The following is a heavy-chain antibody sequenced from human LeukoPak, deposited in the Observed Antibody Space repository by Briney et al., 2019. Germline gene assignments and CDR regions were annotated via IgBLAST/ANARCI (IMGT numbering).Heavy chain of an antibody. J-gene: IGHJ4*02. CDR3: ARAHRTYYYDSSGCFDY. D-gene: IGHD3-22*01. Sequence: SVKVSCKASGGTFSSYAISWVRQAPGQGLEWMGGIIPIFGTANYAQKLQGRVTMTTDTSTSTAYMELRSLRSDDTAVYYCARAHRTYYYDSSGCFDYWGQGTLVTVSS. CDR1: GGTFSSYA. V-gene: IGHV1-69*05. CDR2: IIPIFGTA.